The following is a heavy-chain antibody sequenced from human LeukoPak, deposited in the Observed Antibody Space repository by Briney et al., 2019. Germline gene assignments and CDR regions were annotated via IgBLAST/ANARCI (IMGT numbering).Heavy chain of an antibody. CDR3: ARGVGMAAVGRFVNYFDY. CDR2: ISSSSSYI. CDR1: GLTFSGYT. J-gene: IGHJ4*02. V-gene: IGHV3-21*01. D-gene: IGHD6-13*01. Sequence: PGGSLRLSCAASGLTFSGYTMNWVRQAPGKGREWVSSISSSSSYIYYADSVKGRFTISRDNAKNSLYLQMNSLRAEDTAVYYCARGVGMAAVGRFVNYFDYWGQGTLVAVSS.